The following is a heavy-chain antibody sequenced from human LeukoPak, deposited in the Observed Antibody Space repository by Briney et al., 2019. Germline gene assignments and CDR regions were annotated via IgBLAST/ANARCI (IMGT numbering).Heavy chain of an antibody. CDR1: GFTFSSYE. CDR3: VSHGDYDYGMDV. J-gene: IGHJ6*02. CDR2: ISSSGSTI. Sequence: TGTSLRLSCAASGFTFSSYEMNWVRQAPGKGLEWVSYISSSGSTIYYADSVKGRFTISRDNAKNSLYLQMNSLRAEDTAVYYCVSHGDYDYGMDVWGQGTTVTVSS. D-gene: IGHD4-17*01. V-gene: IGHV3-48*03.